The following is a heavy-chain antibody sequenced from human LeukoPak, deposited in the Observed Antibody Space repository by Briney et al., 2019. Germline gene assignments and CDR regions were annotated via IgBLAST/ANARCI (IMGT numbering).Heavy chain of an antibody. J-gene: IGHJ6*03. CDR2: IKLDGSEV. CDR3: AREAYSGGHSCFAVSHMDV. Sequence: GGSLRLSWSASGFTFTEYWMGWVRQAPGQRLEWVANIKLDGSEVYYVDSVEGRFTISRDTATSSVSLLMNRLGVDDPAVYFCAREAYSGGHSCFAVSHMDVWGEGTPVTVSS. D-gene: IGHD2-21*01. CDR1: GFTFTEYW. V-gene: IGHV3-7*01.